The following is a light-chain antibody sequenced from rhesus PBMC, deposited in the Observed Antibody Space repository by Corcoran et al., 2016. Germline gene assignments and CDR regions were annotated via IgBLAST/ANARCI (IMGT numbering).Light chain of an antibody. V-gene: IGLV2S9*01. CDR2: GVT. Sequence: QSALTQPPSVSKPLAQSVTISCSGTSNDVGDYNYVSWYQQHPDKAPKLLIYGVTQRPSGVSDRFSGSKSGNTASLTISGLQSEDEADYYCCSYRSGGTFIFGSGTRLTVL. CDR1: SNDVGDYNY. CDR3: CSYRSGGTFI. J-gene: IGLJ1*01.